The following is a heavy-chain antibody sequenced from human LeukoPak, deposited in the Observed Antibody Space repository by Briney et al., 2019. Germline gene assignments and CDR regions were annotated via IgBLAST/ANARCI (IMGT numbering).Heavy chain of an antibody. J-gene: IGHJ5*02. CDR2: ISAYNGNT. CDR1: GYTFTSYG. Sequence: ASVKVSCKASGYTFTSYGISWVRQAPGQGLEWMGWISAYNGNTNYAQKLQGRVTMTTDTSTSTAYMELSRLRSDDTAVYYCARDEGGFGWFDPWGQGTLVTVSS. D-gene: IGHD5-12*01. V-gene: IGHV1-18*01. CDR3: ARDEGGFGWFDP.